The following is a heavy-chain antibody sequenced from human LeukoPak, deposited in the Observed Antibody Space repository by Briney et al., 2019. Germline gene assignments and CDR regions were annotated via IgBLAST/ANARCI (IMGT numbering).Heavy chain of an antibody. V-gene: IGHV4-59*01. J-gene: IGHJ4*02. D-gene: IGHD3-22*01. Sequence: PSGTLSLTCTVSGGSISSYYWSWIRQPPGKGLEWIGYIYYSGSTNYNPSLKSRVTISVDTSKNQFSLKLSSVTAADTAVYYCARGAMIPDYWGQGTLVTVSS. CDR3: ARGAMIPDY. CDR1: GGSISSYY. CDR2: IYYSGST.